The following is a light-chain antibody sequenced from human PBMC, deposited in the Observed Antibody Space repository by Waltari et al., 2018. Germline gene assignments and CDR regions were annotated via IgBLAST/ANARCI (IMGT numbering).Light chain of an antibody. CDR3: SSYMDTTALEL. V-gene: IGLV2-14*03. J-gene: IGLJ2*01. CDR1: RSDIGSYNY. CDR2: DVT. Sequence: QSALTQPASVSGSPGPSITIPCTGTRSDIGSYNYVPWYQPPPGKAPTLIIFDVTNPPSGVSNLFSGSKSGNTASLIISGLQGEDEADYYCSSYMDTTALELFGGGTSLTVL.